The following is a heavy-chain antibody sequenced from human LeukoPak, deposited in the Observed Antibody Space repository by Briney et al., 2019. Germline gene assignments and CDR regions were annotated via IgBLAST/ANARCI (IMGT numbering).Heavy chain of an antibody. CDR2: MYSGGST. CDR3: ARSYSTRHFGMDV. V-gene: IGHV3-66*01. Sequence: GGSLRLSCAASGFPVSSYYKTWVRQAPGKGLEWVSVMYSGGSTYYADSVKGRVAISRDNSQNTVFLQMNSVRVEDTAVYYCARSYSTRHFGMDVWGHGSAVTVSS. J-gene: IGHJ6*02. D-gene: IGHD4-11*01. CDR1: GFPVSSYY.